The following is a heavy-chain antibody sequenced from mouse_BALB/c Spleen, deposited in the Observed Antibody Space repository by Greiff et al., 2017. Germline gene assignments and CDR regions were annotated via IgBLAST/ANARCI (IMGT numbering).Heavy chain of an antibody. Sequence: EVQLQESGGGLVQPGGSRKLSCAASGFTFSDYGMAWVRQAPGKGPEWVAFISNLAYSIYYADTVTGRFTISRENAKNTLYLEMSSLRSEDTAMYYCARDSGYYGSSWFAYWGQGTLVTVSA. CDR3: ARDSGYYGSSWFAY. CDR2: ISNLAYSI. D-gene: IGHD1-1*01. J-gene: IGHJ3*01. V-gene: IGHV5-15*02. CDR1: GFTFSDYG.